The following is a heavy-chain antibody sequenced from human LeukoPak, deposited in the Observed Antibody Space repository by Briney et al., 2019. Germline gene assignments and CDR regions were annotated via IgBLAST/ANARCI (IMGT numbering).Heavy chain of an antibody. Sequence: SETLSLTCTVSGGSISGSSYYWSWIRQPPGKGLEWIGEINHSGSTNYNPSLKSRVTISVDTSKNQFSLKLSSVTAADTAVYYCARGGYSYGLDAFDIWGQGTMVTVSS. CDR3: ARGGYSYGLDAFDI. V-gene: IGHV4-39*07. J-gene: IGHJ3*02. D-gene: IGHD5-18*01. CDR1: GGSISGSSYY. CDR2: INHSGST.